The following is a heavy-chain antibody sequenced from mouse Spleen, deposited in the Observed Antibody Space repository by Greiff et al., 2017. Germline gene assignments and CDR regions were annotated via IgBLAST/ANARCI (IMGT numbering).Heavy chain of an antibody. V-gene: IGHV1-53*01. J-gene: IGHJ3*01. CDR2: INPSNGGT. D-gene: IGHD3-3*01. CDR1: GYTFISYW. CDR3: PSLGQVAY. Sequence: QVQLQQPGTELVKPGASVKLSCKASGYTFISYWIHWVKQRPGHGLEWIGNINPSNGGTNYNENFKSKASLTVDKSSSTAYMQLSSLTSVDSGVNYCPSLGQVAYWGQGTLVTVSA.